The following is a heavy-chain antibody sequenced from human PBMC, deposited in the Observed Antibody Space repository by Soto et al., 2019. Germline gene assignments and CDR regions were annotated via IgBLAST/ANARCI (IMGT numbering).Heavy chain of an antibody. D-gene: IGHD6-19*01. CDR3: ATLLGYSSGWRFDY. Sequence: SETLSLTCTVSGGSISSSRYYWAWIRQPPGKGLEWTGSIFYTGSTAYNPSLKSRVTMFVDTSKNQFSLKLGSVTAADTTVYYCATLLGYSSGWRFDYWGQGTLVT. V-gene: IGHV4-39*01. CDR2: IFYTGST. J-gene: IGHJ4*02. CDR1: GGSISSSRYY.